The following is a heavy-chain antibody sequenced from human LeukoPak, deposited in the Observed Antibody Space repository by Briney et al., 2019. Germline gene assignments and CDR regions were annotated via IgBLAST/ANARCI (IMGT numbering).Heavy chain of an antibody. CDR2: ISYSGST. Sequence: PSETLSLTCTVSGGSISSYYWSWIRQPPGKGLEWIGYISYSGSTNYNSSLKSRVTISVDTSKNQFSLRLSSVTAADTAVYYCARGSGSESAWFDHWGQGTLVTVSS. CDR1: GGSISSYY. CDR3: ARGSGSESAWFDH. D-gene: IGHD3-10*01. J-gene: IGHJ5*02. V-gene: IGHV4-59*01.